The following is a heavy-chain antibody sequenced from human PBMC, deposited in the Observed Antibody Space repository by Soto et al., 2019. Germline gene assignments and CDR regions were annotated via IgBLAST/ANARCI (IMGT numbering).Heavy chain of an antibody. CDR3: ASKKGYCSRSVCFPPNRLDL. V-gene: IGHV4-30-4*01. Sequence: QVQLQESGPGLVKPSQTLSLTCSVSGGSVTSSDFYWSWLRQPPGKGLEWIGYIYYSENSYYGPSLGSRVPISLDPSQNLFSLSMTSVTAAEPAVYYCASKKGYCSRSVCFPPNRLDLWGPGILVTVSS. CDR1: GGSVTSSDFY. CDR2: IYYSENS. D-gene: IGHD2-2*01. J-gene: IGHJ4*02.